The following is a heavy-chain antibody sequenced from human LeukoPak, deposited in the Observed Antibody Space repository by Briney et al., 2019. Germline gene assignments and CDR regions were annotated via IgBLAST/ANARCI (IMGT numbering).Heavy chain of an antibody. D-gene: IGHD4-23*01. CDR1: GGTFSSYA. CDR3: ASAVTVVEYYYYGMDV. Sequence: SVKVSCKASGGTFSSYAISWVRQAPGQGLEWMGGIIPIFGTANYAQKFQGRVTITADESTSTAYMELSSLKSEDTAVYYCASAVTVVEYYYYGMDVWGQGTTVTVSS. CDR2: IIPIFGTA. J-gene: IGHJ6*02. V-gene: IGHV1-69*13.